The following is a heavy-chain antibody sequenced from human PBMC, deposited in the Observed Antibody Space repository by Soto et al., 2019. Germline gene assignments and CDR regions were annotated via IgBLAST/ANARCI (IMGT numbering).Heavy chain of an antibody. CDR3: ARVPVAGTYFDY. V-gene: IGHV1-18*01. CDR1: GYTFTSYG. CDR2: INAYNGNT. D-gene: IGHD6-19*01. Sequence: QVQLVQSGAEVKKPGASVKVSCKASGYTFTSYGISWVRQAPGQGLEWMGWINAYNGNTNFAQKLQGRVTMTTDTSTTTAYMELRSLGCDDTAVYYCARVPVAGTYFDYWGQGALVTISS. J-gene: IGHJ4*02.